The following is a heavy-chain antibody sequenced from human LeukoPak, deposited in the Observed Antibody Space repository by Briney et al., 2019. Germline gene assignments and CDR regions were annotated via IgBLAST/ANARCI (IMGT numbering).Heavy chain of an antibody. V-gene: IGHV4-59*01. Sequence: SETLSLTCTVSGGSISSYYWSWIRQPPGKGLEWTGNIHYSGSTNYNPSLKSRVTISADMSKNQFSLKLSSVTAADTAVYYCARGPEDEGAPTDYWGQGTLVTVSS. CDR3: ARGPEDEGAPTDY. CDR2: IHYSGST. CDR1: GGSISSYY. D-gene: IGHD1-26*01. J-gene: IGHJ4*02.